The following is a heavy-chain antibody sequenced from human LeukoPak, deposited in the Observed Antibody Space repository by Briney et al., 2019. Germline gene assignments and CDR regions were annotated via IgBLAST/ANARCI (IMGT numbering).Heavy chain of an antibody. CDR2: INQDESQK. D-gene: IGHD6-19*01. CDR1: GFTFSNNW. CDR3: SGYSSGWYPHFDY. V-gene: IGHV3-7*01. Sequence: GGSLRLSCAASGFTFSNNWMTWVRQAPGKGLEWVANINQDESQKYYVDSVKGRFTISRDNAKNSLYLNMNSLRAEDTAVYYCSGYSSGWYPHFDYWGQGTLVTVSS. J-gene: IGHJ4*02.